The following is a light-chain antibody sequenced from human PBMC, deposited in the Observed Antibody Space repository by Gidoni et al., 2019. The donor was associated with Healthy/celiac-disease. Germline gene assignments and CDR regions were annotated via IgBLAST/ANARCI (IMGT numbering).Light chain of an antibody. CDR3: QQYNNWPLT. V-gene: IGKV3-15*01. J-gene: IGKJ4*01. Sequence: EIVMTQSPATLSVSPADRATLSCRASQSVRSNLAWYQQKPGQAPRLLIDGASTRATGIPARFSGSGSGTEFTLTISSLQSEDFAVYYCQQYNNWPLTFGGGTKVEIK. CDR1: QSVRSN. CDR2: GAS.